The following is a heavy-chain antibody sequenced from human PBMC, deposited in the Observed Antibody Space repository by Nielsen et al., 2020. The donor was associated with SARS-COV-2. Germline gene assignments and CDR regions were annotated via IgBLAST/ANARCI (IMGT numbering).Heavy chain of an antibody. J-gene: IGHJ6*02. CDR2: INHSGST. V-gene: IGHV4-34*01. Sequence: SETLSLTCAVYGGSFSGYYWSWIRQPPGKGLEWIGEINHSGSTNYNPSLKSRVTISVDTSKNQFSLKLSSVTAADTAVYYCARWRARSGFSYYYGMDGWGQGTTVTVSS. CDR1: GGSFSGYY. D-gene: IGHD6-19*01. CDR3: ARWRARSGFSYYYGMDG.